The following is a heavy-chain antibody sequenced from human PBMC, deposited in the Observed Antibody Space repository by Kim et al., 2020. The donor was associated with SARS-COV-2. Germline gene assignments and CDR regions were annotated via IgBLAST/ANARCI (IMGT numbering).Heavy chain of an antibody. D-gene: IGHD5-18*01. V-gene: IGHV3-33*06. J-gene: IGHJ2*01. Sequence: VSGKGRFTVSRDNSKNTLYLQMNSLRVEDTAVYYCAKDPGYSYPDWHFDLWGRGTLVTVSS. CDR3: AKDPGYSYPDWHFDL.